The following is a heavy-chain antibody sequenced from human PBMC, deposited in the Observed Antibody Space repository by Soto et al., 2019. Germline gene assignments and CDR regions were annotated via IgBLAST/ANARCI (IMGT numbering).Heavy chain of an antibody. J-gene: IGHJ5*02. V-gene: IGHV4-34*01. D-gene: IGHD5-12*01. Sequence: SETLSLTCAVYGGSFSGYYWSWIRQPPGKGLEWIGEINHSGSTNYNPSLKSRVTISVDTSKNQFSLKLSSVTAADTAVYYCARGLSGYDYRGGWFDPWGQGTLVTVSS. CDR3: ARGLSGYDYRGGWFDP. CDR1: GGSFSGYY. CDR2: INHSGST.